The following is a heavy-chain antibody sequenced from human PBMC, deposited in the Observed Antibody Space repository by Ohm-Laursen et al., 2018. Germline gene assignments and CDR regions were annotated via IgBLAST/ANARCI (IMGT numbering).Heavy chain of an antibody. V-gene: IGHV3-74*01. J-gene: IGHJ6*02. CDR3: TRGATLDV. D-gene: IGHD5-12*01. CDR1: GFTFSSYW. Sequence: SLRLSCAASGFTFSSYWMQWVRQAPGKGLVWVSRINSDGSSTSYVDSVKGRFTISRDNAKNTLYLQMNSLRAEDTAVYCCTRGATLDVWGQGTTVTVSS. CDR2: INSDGSST.